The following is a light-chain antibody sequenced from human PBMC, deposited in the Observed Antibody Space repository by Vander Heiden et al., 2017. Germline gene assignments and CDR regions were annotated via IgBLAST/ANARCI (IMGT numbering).Light chain of an antibody. CDR1: SSDVGSYNL. Sequence: QSALTPPASVSGSPGQSITISCTGTSSDVGSYNLLSWYQLHPGKTTNLRIYESSKRRSGVSNRCSGAKSGKTASLTISELQEEDEADYYCCSEASSSTLVFGGGTKLTVL. CDR2: ESS. J-gene: IGLJ2*01. V-gene: IGLV2-23*01. CDR3: CSEASSSTLV.